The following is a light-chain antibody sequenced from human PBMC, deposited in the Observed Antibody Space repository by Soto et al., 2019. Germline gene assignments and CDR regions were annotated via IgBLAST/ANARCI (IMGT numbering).Light chain of an antibody. J-gene: IGKJ1*01. Sequence: IVMTQSPDSLAVSLGERATINCKSGQSVLYSSNNRNYLAWYQQKPGQPPKLLIYWASTRESGVPDRFSGSGSGTDFTLTISSLQAEDVAVYYCQQYYSTPPWTFGQGTKVDIK. CDR1: QSVLYSSNNRNY. CDR2: WAS. CDR3: QQYYSTPPWT. V-gene: IGKV4-1*01.